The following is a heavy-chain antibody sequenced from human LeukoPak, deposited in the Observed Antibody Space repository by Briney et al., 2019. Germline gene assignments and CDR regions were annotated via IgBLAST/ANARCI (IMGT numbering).Heavy chain of an antibody. CDR1: GYTFTSYY. J-gene: IGHJ6*02. CDR2: INPSGGST. V-gene: IGHV1-46*01. D-gene: IGHD3-10*01. Sequence: ASVKVSCKASGYTFTSYYMHWVRQAPGQGLEWMGIINPSGGSTSYAQKFQGRVTMTRDTSTSTVCMELSSLRSEDTAVYYCARGVPGSYYSRWYYYYGMDVWGQGTTVTVSS. CDR3: ARGVPGSYYSRWYYYYGMDV.